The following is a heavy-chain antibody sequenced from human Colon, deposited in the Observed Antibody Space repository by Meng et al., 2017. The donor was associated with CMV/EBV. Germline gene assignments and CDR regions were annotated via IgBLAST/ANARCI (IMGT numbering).Heavy chain of an antibody. V-gene: IGHV3-48*01. J-gene: IGHJ3*02. D-gene: IGHD2-2*02. CDR3: ARGGGLGYCSSTSCYTSDAFDI. CDR1: GFTFSTFG. Sequence: GESLKISCAASGFTFSTFGIHWVRQAPGKGLEWVSYISSGGHTIKYADSVKGRFTISRDNAKNSLYLQMNSVRAEDTAVYYCARGGGLGYCSSTSCYTSDAFDIWGQGTMVTVSS. CDR2: ISSGGHTI.